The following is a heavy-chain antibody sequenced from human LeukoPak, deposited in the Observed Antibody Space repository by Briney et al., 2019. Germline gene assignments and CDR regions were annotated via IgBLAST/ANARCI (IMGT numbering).Heavy chain of an antibody. CDR3: AKGILGYCSGGSCYLDY. CDR1: GGSISSSSYY. Sequence: ETLSLTCTVSGGSISSSSYYWGWIRQPPGKGLEWVSTISASGGSTYYADSVKGRFTISRDNSKNTLYLQMNSLRAEDTAVYYCAKGILGYCSGGSCYLDYWGRGTLVTVSS. D-gene: IGHD2-15*01. CDR2: ISASGGST. V-gene: IGHV3-23*01. J-gene: IGHJ4*02.